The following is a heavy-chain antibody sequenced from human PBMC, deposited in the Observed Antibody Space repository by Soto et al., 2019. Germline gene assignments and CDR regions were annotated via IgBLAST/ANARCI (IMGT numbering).Heavy chain of an antibody. CDR3: AKDFWSGYYGSY. V-gene: IGHV3-23*01. CDR1: GFTFSSYA. Sequence: EVQLLESGGGLVQPGGSLRLSCAASGFTFSSYAMSWVRQAPGKGLEWVSAISGSGGSTYYADSVKGRFTISRDNSKNTLYLRMNSLRAEDTAVYYCAKDFWSGYYGSYWGQGTLVTVSS. D-gene: IGHD3-3*01. J-gene: IGHJ4*02. CDR2: ISGSGGST.